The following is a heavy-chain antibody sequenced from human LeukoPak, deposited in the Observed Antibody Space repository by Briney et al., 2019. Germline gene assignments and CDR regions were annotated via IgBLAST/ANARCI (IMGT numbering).Heavy chain of an antibody. CDR3: ARRGYYDSSGYYYHDFDY. CDR2: IYYSGST. J-gene: IGHJ4*02. D-gene: IGHD3-22*01. CDR1: GGSISSGGYY. V-gene: IGHV4-31*03. Sequence: PSQTLSLTCTVSGGSISSGGYYWSWIRQHPGKGLEWIGYIYYSGSTYYNPSLKSRVTISVDTSKNQFSLKLSSVTAADTAVYYCARRGYYDSSGYYYHDFDYWGQGTLLTVSS.